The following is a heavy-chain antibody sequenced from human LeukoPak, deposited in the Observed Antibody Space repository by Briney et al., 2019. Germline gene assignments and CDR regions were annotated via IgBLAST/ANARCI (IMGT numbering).Heavy chain of an antibody. CDR1: GDSVSSNSAA. CDR3: AREVIVLEPGGMDY. J-gene: IGHJ4*01. D-gene: IGHD2-2*01. Sequence: SQTLSLTCAISGDSVSSNSAAWNWIRQSPSRGLEWLGRTYYRSKWYSDYAVSVKSRITFKSDTSKNQFSLQLISVTPEDTAVYYCAREVIVLEPGGMDYWGQGTLVTVSS. CDR2: TYYRSKWYS. V-gene: IGHV6-1*01.